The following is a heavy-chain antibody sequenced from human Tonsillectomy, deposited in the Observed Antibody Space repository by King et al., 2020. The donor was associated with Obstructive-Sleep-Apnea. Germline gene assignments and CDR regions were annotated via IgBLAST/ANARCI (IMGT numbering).Heavy chain of an antibody. Sequence: VQLVESGAEVKKPGASVKVSCKASGYTFTGYYMHWVRQAPGQGLEWMGWINPNSGGTNYAQKFQGRVTMTGDTSISTAYMGLSRLRSDDTAVYYCAKDLGYCSSTSCYNWFDPWGQGTLVTVSS. CDR1: GYTFTGYY. V-gene: IGHV1-2*02. CDR2: INPNSGGT. D-gene: IGHD2-2*01. J-gene: IGHJ5*02. CDR3: AKDLGYCSSTSCYNWFDP.